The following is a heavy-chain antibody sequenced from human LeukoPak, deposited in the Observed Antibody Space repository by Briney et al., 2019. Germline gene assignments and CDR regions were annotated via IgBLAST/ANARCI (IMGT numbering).Heavy chain of an antibody. CDR2: INHSGST. CDR1: GGSFSGYY. Sequence: PSETLSLTCAVYGGSFSGYYWSWIRQPPGKGLEWIGEINHSGSTNYNPSLKSRVTISVDTSKNQFSLKLSSVTAADTAVYYCARGISYDFWSGYYIEYYYYYMDVWGKGTTVTVSS. J-gene: IGHJ6*03. V-gene: IGHV4-34*01. CDR3: ARGISYDFWSGYYIEYYYYYMDV. D-gene: IGHD3-3*01.